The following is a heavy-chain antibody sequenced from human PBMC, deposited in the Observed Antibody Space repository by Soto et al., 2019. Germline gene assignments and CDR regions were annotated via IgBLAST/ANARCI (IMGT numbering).Heavy chain of an antibody. V-gene: IGHV3-48*02. CDR3: AREVGDAIDY. CDR2: ISSSSSTI. Sequence: EVQLVESGGGLVQPGGSLRLSRAASGFTFSSYSMNWVRQAPGKGLEWVSYISSSSSTIYYADSVKGRFTISGDNAKNSLYLQMNILIDEDTAVYYWAREVGDAIDYWGQGTLVTVSS. J-gene: IGHJ4*02. D-gene: IGHD2-2*01. CDR1: GFTFSSYS.